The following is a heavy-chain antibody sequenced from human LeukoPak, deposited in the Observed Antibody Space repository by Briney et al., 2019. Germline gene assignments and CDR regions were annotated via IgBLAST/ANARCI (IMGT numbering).Heavy chain of an antibody. CDR1: GYTFTSYA. V-gene: IGHV7-4-1*02. D-gene: IGHD2/OR15-2a*01. J-gene: IGHJ5*02. Sequence: ASVKVSCKASGYTFTSYAMNWVRQAPGQGLEWMGWINTNTGNPTYAQGFTGRFVFSLDTSVSTAYLQISSLKAEDTAVYYCARESRVYRRGPDYFIRWFDPWGQGTLVTVSS. CDR3: ARESRVYRRGPDYFIRWFDP. CDR2: INTNTGNP.